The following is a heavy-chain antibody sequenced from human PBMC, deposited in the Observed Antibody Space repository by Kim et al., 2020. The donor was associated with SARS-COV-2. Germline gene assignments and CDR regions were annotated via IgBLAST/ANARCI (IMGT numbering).Heavy chain of an antibody. J-gene: IGHJ3*02. Sequence: SETLSLTCAVSGGSISSSNWWSWVRPPPGKGLEWIGEIYHSGSTNYNPSLKSRVTISVDKSKNQFSLKLSSVTAADTAVYYCARALGSGYYGSGSQDDAFDIWGQRTMVTVSS. CDR1: GGSISSSNW. CDR2: IYHSGST. V-gene: IGHV4-4*02. CDR3: ARALGSGYYGSGSQDDAFDI. D-gene: IGHD3-10*01.